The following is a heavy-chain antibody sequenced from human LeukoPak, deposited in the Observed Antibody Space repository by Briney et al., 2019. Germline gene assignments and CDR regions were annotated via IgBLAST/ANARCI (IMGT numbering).Heavy chain of an antibody. D-gene: IGHD6-13*01. V-gene: IGHV3-21*01. CDR1: GFTFSSYS. CDR2: ISSSSSYI. Sequence: GGSLRLSCAASGFTFSSYSMNWVRQAPGKGLEWVSSISSSSSYIYYADSVKGRFTISRDNAKNSLYLQMNSLRAEDTAVYYCARGGSSWYRRVDAFDIWGQGTMVTVSS. CDR3: ARGGSSWYRRVDAFDI. J-gene: IGHJ3*02.